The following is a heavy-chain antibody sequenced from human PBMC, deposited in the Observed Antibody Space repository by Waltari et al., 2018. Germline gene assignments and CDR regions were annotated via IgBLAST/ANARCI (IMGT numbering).Heavy chain of an antibody. V-gene: IGHV3-30*02. Sequence: HLVESGGGVVQPGGSLRLSCAASGFTFRYFGMHWVRQAPGKGVEWVVFIRYDGSNQEYVDSVEGRFSISRDNSRNTVYLQMNSLRVEDTAVYYCAKDRGGGYGGLRPDAFDIWGEGTRVIVSS. D-gene: IGHD3-10*01. CDR1: GFTFRYFG. CDR3: AKDRGGGYGGLRPDAFDI. CDR2: IRYDGSNQ. J-gene: IGHJ3*02.